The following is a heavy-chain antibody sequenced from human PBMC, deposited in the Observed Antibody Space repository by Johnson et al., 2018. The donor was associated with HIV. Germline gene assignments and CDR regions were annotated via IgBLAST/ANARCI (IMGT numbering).Heavy chain of an antibody. V-gene: IGHV3-74*02. J-gene: IGHJ3*02. Sequence: VQLVESGGGLVQPGGSLRLSCAASGFTFSSDWMHGVGQAQGKGLVWVSRINCYGSSTGYADSVKGGFTITRDNAKDTLYLQMNRLRSEDTAGYYCARACRDGYTCDVFDIWGQGTMVTVSS. CDR2: INCYGSST. CDR3: ARACRDGYTCDVFDI. D-gene: IGHD5-24*01. CDR1: GFTFSSDW.